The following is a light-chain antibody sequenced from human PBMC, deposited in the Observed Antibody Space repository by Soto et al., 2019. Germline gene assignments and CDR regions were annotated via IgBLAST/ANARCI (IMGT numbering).Light chain of an antibody. V-gene: IGLV2-14*01. CDR1: SSDVGGYNY. Sequence: QSVLTQPASVSGSPGQSTTISCTGTSSDVGGYNYVTWYQQHPGKAPKLMIYDVSNRPSGVSNRCSGSKSGNTASLTISGLQAEDEADYYCSSYTSSTNWVFGGGTKVTVL. J-gene: IGLJ3*02. CDR3: SSYTSSTNWV. CDR2: DVS.